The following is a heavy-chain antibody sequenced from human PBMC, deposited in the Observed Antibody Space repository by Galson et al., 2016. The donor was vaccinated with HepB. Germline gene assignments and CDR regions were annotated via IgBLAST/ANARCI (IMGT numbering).Heavy chain of an antibody. V-gene: IGHV3-23*01. CDR3: AFKAGDCSSGRCYSPFGY. CDR1: GFSFSNFA. D-gene: IGHD2-15*01. J-gene: IGHJ4*02. Sequence: SLRLSCAASGFSFSNFAMSWVRQAPGKGLEWVSSISGDGESIYYTDSVKGRFTVSRDNSKNTLSLRMNSLRADDTAVYYCAFKAGDCSSGRCYSPFGYWGQGTLVTVSS. CDR2: ISGDGESI.